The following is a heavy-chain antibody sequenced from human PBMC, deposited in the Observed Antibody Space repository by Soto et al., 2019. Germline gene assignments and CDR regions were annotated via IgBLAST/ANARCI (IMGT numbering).Heavy chain of an antibody. D-gene: IGHD6-13*01. CDR3: AKDRAAAGTRYYSYGMDV. V-gene: IGHV3-30*18. Sequence: QVQLVESGGGVVQPGRSLRLSCAASGFTFSSYGMHWVRQAPGKGLEWVAVISYDGSNKYYADSVKGRFTISRDNSKNTLYLQMNSLRAEDTAVYYCAKDRAAAGTRYYSYGMDVWGQGTTVTVSS. CDR1: GFTFSSYG. CDR2: ISYDGSNK. J-gene: IGHJ6*02.